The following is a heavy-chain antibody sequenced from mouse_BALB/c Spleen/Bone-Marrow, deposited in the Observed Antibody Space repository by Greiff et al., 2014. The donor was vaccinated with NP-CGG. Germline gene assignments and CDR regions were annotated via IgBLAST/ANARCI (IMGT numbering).Heavy chain of an antibody. CDR3: ARGRMVTREYAMDY. J-gene: IGHJ4*01. CDR1: GYSFTGYT. Sequence: EVQLQQSGPELVKPGTSMKISCKASGYSFTGYTMNWVKQTLEKNLEWIGLINPYNGGSSLNQKFKGKATLTVDKSSSTAYMELLSLTSDDSAIYYCARGRMVTREYAMDYWGQGTSVTVSS. D-gene: IGHD2-1*01. V-gene: IGHV1-18*01. CDR2: INPYNGGS.